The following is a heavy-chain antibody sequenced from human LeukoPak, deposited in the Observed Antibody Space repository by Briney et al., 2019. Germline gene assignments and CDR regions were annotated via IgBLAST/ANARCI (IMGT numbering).Heavy chain of an antibody. CDR3: ASQYSGSPSDY. Sequence: SETLSLTCAVYGGSFSGYYWSWIRQPPGKGLEWIGEINHSGSTNYNPSLKSRVTISVDTSKSQFSLKLSSVTAADTAVYYCASQYSGSPSDYWGQGTLVTVSS. V-gene: IGHV4-34*01. D-gene: IGHD1-26*01. CDR2: INHSGST. J-gene: IGHJ4*02. CDR1: GGSFSGYY.